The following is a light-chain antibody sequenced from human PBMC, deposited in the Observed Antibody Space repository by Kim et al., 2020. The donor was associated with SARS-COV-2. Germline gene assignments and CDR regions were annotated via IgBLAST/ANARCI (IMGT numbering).Light chain of an antibody. Sequence: GHPNTMSCTGTGSDDGVLNYVSGYQQRPGKAHKLRIYDVSNRPSGISNSYSGTKSGNTASLTISGCQAEGEADYYCISYTSSSTYVCGSGTKVTVL. CDR1: GSDDGVLNY. CDR2: DVS. J-gene: IGLJ1*01. V-gene: IGLV2-14*03. CDR3: ISYTSSSTYV.